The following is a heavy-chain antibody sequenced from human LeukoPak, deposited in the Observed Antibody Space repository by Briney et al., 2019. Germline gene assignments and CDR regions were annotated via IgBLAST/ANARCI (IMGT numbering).Heavy chain of an antibody. V-gene: IGHV1-8*03. J-gene: IGHJ4*02. CDR1: GYTFTSYD. D-gene: IGHD3-10*01. CDR2: MNPNSGNT. Sequence: ASVKVSCKAAGYTFTSYDINWVRQATGQGLEWMGWMNPNSGNTGYAQKFQGRGTITPDESTSTAYIERSSLRSEDTAVYYCACPLEYYGSGNGDYWGQGPLVPVPS. CDR3: ACPLEYYGSGNGDY.